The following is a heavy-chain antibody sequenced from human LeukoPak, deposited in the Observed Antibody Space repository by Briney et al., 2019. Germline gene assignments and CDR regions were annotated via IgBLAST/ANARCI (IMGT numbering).Heavy chain of an antibody. D-gene: IGHD4-23*01. CDR2: IYCRGKT. CDR1: GGSINKTNVY. V-gene: IGHV4-39*01. Sequence: PSEALSLTCTVSGGSINKTNVYWGWIRQPPGKGLEWIGTIYCRGKTYSTPSVRNRLTIAVATSTRQFSLKLISVTAADTAVYYCARQGDGNSDYYFYYYMDVWGKGTTVTVSS. CDR3: ARQGDGNSDYYFYYYMDV. J-gene: IGHJ6*03.